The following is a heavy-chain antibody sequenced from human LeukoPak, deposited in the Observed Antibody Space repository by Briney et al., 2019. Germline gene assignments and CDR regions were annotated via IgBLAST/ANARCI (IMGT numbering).Heavy chain of an antibody. J-gene: IGHJ4*02. CDR1: GYTFTSYG. D-gene: IGHD3-9*01. V-gene: IGHV1-18*01. CDR3: ARDSGTLRYFDWLPSSFDY. CDR2: ISAYNGNT. Sequence: ASVKVSCKASGYTFTSYGISWVRQAPGQGLEWMGWISAYNGNTNYAQKLQGRVTMTTDTSTSTAYMELRSLRSDDTAVYYCARDSGTLRYFDWLPSSFDYWGQGILVTVSS.